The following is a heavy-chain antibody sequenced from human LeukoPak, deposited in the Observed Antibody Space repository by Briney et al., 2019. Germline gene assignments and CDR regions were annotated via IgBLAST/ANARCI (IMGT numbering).Heavy chain of an antibody. D-gene: IGHD2-15*01. CDR1: GFTFKNYG. J-gene: IGHJ4*02. CDR2: IWYDGSKE. V-gene: IGHV3-33*01. Sequence: GRSLRLSSAASGFTFKNYGLHWVRQAPGKGLEWVALIWYDGSKEYYADSVKGRFTISRDNSKNALYLQMNSLEAEDTAMYYCARDLDRATPTPDYWGQGTLVTVSS. CDR3: ARDLDRATPTPDY.